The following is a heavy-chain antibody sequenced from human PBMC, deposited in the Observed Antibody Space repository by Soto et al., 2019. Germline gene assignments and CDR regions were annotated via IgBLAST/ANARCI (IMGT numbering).Heavy chain of an antibody. D-gene: IGHD1-26*01. CDR1: GFTFSNAW. J-gene: IGHJ4*02. Sequence: EVQLVESGGGLVQPGGSLRLSCAASGFTFSNAWMSWVRQAPGQGLEWVGRIISKVGGGTTDYAAPVKGRFTISRDDSKDTLYLQMNSLKTEDTAVYFCTGDSAGAGSHWGQGTLVSVSS. V-gene: IGHV3-15*01. CDR2: IISKVGGGTT. CDR3: TGDSAGAGSH.